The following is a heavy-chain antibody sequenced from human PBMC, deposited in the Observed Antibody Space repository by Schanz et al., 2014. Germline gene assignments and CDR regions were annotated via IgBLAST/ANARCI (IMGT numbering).Heavy chain of an antibody. CDR2: ISSDGTNK. D-gene: IGHD6-6*01. Sequence: QVQLVESGGFFFPPLRSLRLSCAASGFTFSNFGLHWVRQAPGKGLNWVAVISSDGTNKYYADSVQGRFTLSKDFSKDTLYLQLTSLRPEDTAVYYCARLATSKSRLGDAVDIWGQGTMVTVSS. CDR3: ARLATSKSRLGDAVDI. CDR1: GFTFSNFG. J-gene: IGHJ3*02. V-gene: IGHV3-30*03.